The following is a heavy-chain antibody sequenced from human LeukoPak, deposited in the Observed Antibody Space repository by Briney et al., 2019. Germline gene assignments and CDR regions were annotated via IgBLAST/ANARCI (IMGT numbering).Heavy chain of an antibody. J-gene: IGHJ4*02. CDR2: IIPIFGTA. D-gene: IGHD3-22*01. Sequence: SVKVSCKASGGTFSSYAISWVRQAPGQGLEWMGRIIPIFGTANYAQKFQGRVTITTDESTSTAYMELSSLRSEDTAVYYFAREWYDSSGYYREYYFDYWGQGTLVTVSS. CDR3: AREWYDSSGYYREYYFDY. CDR1: GGTFSSYA. V-gene: IGHV1-69*05.